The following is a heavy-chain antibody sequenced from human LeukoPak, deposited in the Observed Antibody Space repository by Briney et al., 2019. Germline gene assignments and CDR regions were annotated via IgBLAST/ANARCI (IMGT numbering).Heavy chain of an antibody. CDR1: GGSISSSSYY. CDR3: ARMGSSSYIYGEYYFDY. Sequence: SETLSLTCTVPGGSISSSSYYWGWIRQPPGKGLEWIGSIYYSGSTYYNPSLKSRVTISVDTSKNQFSLKLSSVTAADTAVYYCARMGSSSYIYGEYYFDYWGQGTLVTVSS. V-gene: IGHV4-39*07. CDR2: IYYSGST. J-gene: IGHJ4*02. D-gene: IGHD6-13*01.